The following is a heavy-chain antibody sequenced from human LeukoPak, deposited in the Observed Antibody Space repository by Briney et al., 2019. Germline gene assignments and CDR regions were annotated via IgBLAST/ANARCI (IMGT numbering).Heavy chain of an antibody. CDR2: INHSGST. CDR3: ASRGRTFDY. D-gene: IGHD2-15*01. V-gene: IGHV4-34*01. CDR1: SGSFSGYY. J-gene: IGHJ4*02. Sequence: SETLSLTCAVYSGSFSGYYWSWIRQPPGKGLEWIGEINHSGSTNYNPSLKSRVTISVDTSKNQFSLKLSSVTAADTAVYYCASRGRTFDYWGQGTLVTVSS.